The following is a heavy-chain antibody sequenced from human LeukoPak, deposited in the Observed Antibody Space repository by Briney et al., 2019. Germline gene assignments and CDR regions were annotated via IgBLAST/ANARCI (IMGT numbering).Heavy chain of an antibody. D-gene: IGHD3-22*01. Sequence: PGGSLRLSCAASGFTFSSYAMSWVRQAPGKGLEWVSAISGSGGSTYYADSVKGRFTISRDNSKNTLYLQMNSLRAEDTAVYYCARASDSSGYFDYWGQGTLVTVSS. CDR3: ARASDSSGYFDY. CDR2: ISGSGGST. J-gene: IGHJ4*02. V-gene: IGHV3-23*01. CDR1: GFTFSSYA.